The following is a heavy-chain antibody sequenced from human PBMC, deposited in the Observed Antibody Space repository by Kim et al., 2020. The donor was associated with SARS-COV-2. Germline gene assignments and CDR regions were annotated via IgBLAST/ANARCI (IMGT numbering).Heavy chain of an antibody. Sequence: GGSLRLSCAASGFTFSSYEMNWVRQAPGKGLEWVSYISSSGSTIYYADSVKGRFTISRDNAKNSLYLQMNSLRAEDTAVYYCARDLIVGATTEYNWFDPWGQGTLVTVSS. CDR1: GFTFSSYE. CDR3: ARDLIVGATTEYNWFDP. D-gene: IGHD1-26*01. J-gene: IGHJ5*02. CDR2: ISSSGSTI. V-gene: IGHV3-48*03.